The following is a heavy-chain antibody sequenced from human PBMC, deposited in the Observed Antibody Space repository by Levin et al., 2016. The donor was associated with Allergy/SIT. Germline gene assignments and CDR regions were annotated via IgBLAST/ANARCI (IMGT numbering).Heavy chain of an antibody. Sequence: GESLKISCTASGFTFGDYAMSWVRQAPGKGLEWVGFIRSKAYGGTTEYAASVKGRFTISRDDSKSIAYLQMNSLKTEDTAVYYCTRDAYYDFWSGYFDYWGQGTLVTVSS. CDR1: GFTFGDYA. J-gene: IGHJ4*02. CDR3: TRDAYYDFWSGYFDY. D-gene: IGHD3-3*01. V-gene: IGHV3-49*04. CDR2: IRSKAYGGTT.